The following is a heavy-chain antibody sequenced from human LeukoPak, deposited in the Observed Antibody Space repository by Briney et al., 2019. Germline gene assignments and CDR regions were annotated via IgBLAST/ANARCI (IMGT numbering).Heavy chain of an antibody. Sequence: ASVKVSRKASGYTFTSYAMHWVRQAPGQRLEWMGWINAGNGNTKYSQKLQGRVTITRDTPASTAYMELSSLRSEDTAVYYCARALGQFDYWGQGTLVTVST. J-gene: IGHJ4*02. V-gene: IGHV1-3*01. CDR3: ARALGQFDY. CDR1: GYTFTSYA. CDR2: INAGNGNT.